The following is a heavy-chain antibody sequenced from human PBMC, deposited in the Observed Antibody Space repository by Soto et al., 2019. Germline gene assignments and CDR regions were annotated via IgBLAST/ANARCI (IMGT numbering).Heavy chain of an antibody. CDR2: ISGSGGGT. V-gene: IGHV3-23*01. CDR1: GFTFSIYA. CDR3: XXXRXXXXXXPXXY. J-gene: IGHJ4*02. Sequence: SLRLSCAASGFTFSIYATNWVRQAPGKGLEWVSSISGSGGGTYYADSVKGRFTISRDNSKNTLYMQMNNLRAEDTAVYYXXXXRXXXXXXPXXYWGQGTLVTVSS.